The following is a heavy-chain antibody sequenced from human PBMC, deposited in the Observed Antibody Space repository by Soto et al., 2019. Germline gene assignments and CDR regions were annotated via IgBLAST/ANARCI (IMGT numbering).Heavy chain of an antibody. J-gene: IGHJ4*02. CDR3: ATTTAVAARYFDD. CDR2: ISFDGSNK. D-gene: IGHD6-19*01. Sequence: QVQLVESGGGVVQPGRSLRLSCAASGFTFRSYGIHWVRQAPGKGLEWVAVISFDGSNKHYADSVKGRFTISRDNSKNTLYLQMNSLRAEDTAVYYCATTTAVAARYFDDWGQGTRVTVSS. V-gene: IGHV3-30*03. CDR1: GFTFRSYG.